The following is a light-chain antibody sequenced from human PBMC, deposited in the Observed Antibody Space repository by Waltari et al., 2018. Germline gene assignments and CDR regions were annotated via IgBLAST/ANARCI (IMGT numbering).Light chain of an antibody. V-gene: IGKV3-11*01. CDR3: QQRSNWPPT. Sequence: EIVLTQSPATLSLSPGERVTLSCRASQSVSSSLAWYQQKPGQAPRLLFHDVSNRATGIPARFSVSGSGTDFTLNISSLEAEDFAVYYCQQRSNWPPTFGQGTKVEIK. J-gene: IGKJ1*01. CDR2: DVS. CDR1: QSVSSS.